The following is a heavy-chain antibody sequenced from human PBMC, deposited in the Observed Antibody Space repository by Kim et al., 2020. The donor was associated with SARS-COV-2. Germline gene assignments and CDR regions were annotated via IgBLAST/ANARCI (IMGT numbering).Heavy chain of an antibody. CDR2: VYYTGSA. D-gene: IGHD1-26*01. J-gene: IGHJ4*02. CDR1: GVSISSYY. CDR3: ARTARGASFDY. V-gene: IGHV4-59*08. Sequence: SETLSLTCSVSGVSISSYYWSWIRQPPGKGLKWIGYVYYTGSANYNPSLRSRVTISVDTSKNQFSLKLTSGTAAETAVYYCARTARGASFDYWGRGARV.